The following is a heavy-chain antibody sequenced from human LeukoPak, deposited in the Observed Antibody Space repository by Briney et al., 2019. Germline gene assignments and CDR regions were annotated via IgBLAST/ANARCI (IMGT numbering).Heavy chain of an antibody. CDR1: GDSISNSYW. Sequence: PSGTLPLTCAVSGDSISNSYWWTWVRQPPGKGLEWIGEVYHSGSTYYNPSLKSRVTISVDRSKNQFSLKLSSVTAADTAVYYCARVGSDWNDVRYNWFDPWGQGTLVTVSS. CDR3: ARVGSDWNDVRYNWFDP. D-gene: IGHD1-1*01. V-gene: IGHV4-4*02. CDR2: VYHSGST. J-gene: IGHJ5*02.